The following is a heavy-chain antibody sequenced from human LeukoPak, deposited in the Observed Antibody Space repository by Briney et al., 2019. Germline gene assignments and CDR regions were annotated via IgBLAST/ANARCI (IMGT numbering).Heavy chain of an antibody. Sequence: PSETLSLTCTVSGGSITSYFWSWIRQPPGKGLEWIGYISYSGSTNYSPSLRSRVTMLVDTSKNQFSLKLASVTAADTAVYYCARYRSQSSGYDFDYWGQGALVTVSS. CDR1: GGSITSYF. CDR2: ISYSGST. D-gene: IGHD3-22*01. J-gene: IGHJ4*02. V-gene: IGHV4-59*01. CDR3: ARYRSQSSGYDFDY.